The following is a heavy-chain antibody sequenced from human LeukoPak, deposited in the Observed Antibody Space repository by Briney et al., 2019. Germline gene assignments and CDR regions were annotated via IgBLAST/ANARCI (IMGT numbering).Heavy chain of an antibody. J-gene: IGHJ4*02. CDR3: ARGLIGYSSGWYQY. CDR1: CGSFSDYY. CDR2: INRSGGT. D-gene: IGHD6-19*01. V-gene: IGHV4-34*01. Sequence: PSETLSLTCTIYCGSFSDYYWSWIRQPPGKGLEWFGEINRSGGTNYNPSLKSRVTISVDPPTNQFSLKLSSVTAADTAVYYCARGLIGYSSGWYQYWGQGTLVTVSS.